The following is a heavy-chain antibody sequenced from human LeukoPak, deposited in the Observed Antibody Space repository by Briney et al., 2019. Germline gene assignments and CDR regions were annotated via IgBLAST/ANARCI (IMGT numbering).Heavy chain of an antibody. D-gene: IGHD6-6*01. Sequence: SETLSLTRTVSGGSISNYYWSWIRQPPGKGLEWIGYIYYSGSTKYNPSLKSRVTISVDTSKNQFSLRLSSVTAADTAVYYCARDWGVSARPGYMDVWGKGTTVTVSS. J-gene: IGHJ6*03. CDR3: ARDWGVSARPGYMDV. CDR2: IYYSGST. CDR1: GGSISNYY. V-gene: IGHV4-59*01.